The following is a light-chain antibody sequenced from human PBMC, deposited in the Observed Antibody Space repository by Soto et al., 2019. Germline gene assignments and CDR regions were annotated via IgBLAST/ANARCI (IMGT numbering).Light chain of an antibody. CDR1: SSDVGGDNY. CDR3: WQYTSSSPVV. CDR2: EVS. Sequence: QSALTQPASVSGSPGQTITISCTGTSSDVGGDNYVSWYQQHPGQAPKLMIYEVSNRPSGVSNRFSGSNPGNKASLTISGVQAEDEADYYCWQYTSSSPVVFGGGTKLTVL. V-gene: IGLV2-14*01. J-gene: IGLJ2*01.